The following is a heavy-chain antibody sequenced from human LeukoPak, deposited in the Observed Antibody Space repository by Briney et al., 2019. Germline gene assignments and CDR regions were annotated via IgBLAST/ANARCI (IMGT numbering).Heavy chain of an antibody. CDR2: IYYSGST. CDR1: GGSISSSSYY. J-gene: IGHJ4*02. D-gene: IGHD3-22*01. CDR3: ARHRGYDSSGYLYYFDY. Sequence: SETLSLTCTVSGGSISSSSYYWGWIRQPPGKGLEWIGSIYYSGSTYYNPSLKSRVTISVDTSKNQFSLELSSVTAADTAVYYCARHRGYDSSGYLYYFDYWGQGTLVTVSS. V-gene: IGHV4-39*01.